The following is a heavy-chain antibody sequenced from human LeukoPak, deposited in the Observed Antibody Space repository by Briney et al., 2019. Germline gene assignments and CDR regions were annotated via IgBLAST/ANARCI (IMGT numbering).Heavy chain of an antibody. CDR2: IYTSGTT. Sequence: SETLSLTCTASGDTISSGSYYWSWIRQPAGKGLEWIGRIYTSGTTNYNPSLKSRVTISVDTSKNQFSLKLTSVTAADTAVYYCTRGHSGTYYVEFDTWGQGTLVTVSS. CDR3: TRGHSGTYYVEFDT. V-gene: IGHV4-61*02. CDR1: GDTISSGSYY. J-gene: IGHJ5*02. D-gene: IGHD1-26*01.